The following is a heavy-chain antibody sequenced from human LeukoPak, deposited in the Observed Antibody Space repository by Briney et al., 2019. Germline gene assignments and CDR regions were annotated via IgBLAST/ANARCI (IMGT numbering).Heavy chain of an antibody. CDR3: ARGHGADV. CDR2: INSDGSST. V-gene: IGHV3-74*01. Sequence: GGSLRLSCAASGFNFRTYWMHWVRQAPGKGLVWVSRINSDGSSTTYADSVKGRFTVSRDNAMNTLYLQMHSLRAEDTALYFCARGHGADVWGKGTMVTVSS. J-gene: IGHJ6*04. CDR1: GFNFRTYW.